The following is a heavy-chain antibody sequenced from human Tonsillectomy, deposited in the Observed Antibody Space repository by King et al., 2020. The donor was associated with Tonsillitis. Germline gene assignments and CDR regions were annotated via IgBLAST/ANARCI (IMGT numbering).Heavy chain of an antibody. CDR3: ARRISQGSSNYFDS. CDR1: GFSLSTNGLC. Sequence: ITLKESGPTLVKPTQTLTLTCTFSGFSLSTNGLCMGWIRQPPGKALEWLALLYWDGEERYSPPLKSRLTITKDTSKNQVVLTLTNMDPVDTATYYSARRISQGSSNYFDSWGQGAMVTVSS. CDR2: LYWDGEE. D-gene: IGHD6-6*01. V-gene: IGHV2-5*02. J-gene: IGHJ4*02.